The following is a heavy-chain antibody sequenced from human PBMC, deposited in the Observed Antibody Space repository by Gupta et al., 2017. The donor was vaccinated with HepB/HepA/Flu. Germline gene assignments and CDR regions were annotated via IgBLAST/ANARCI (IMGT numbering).Heavy chain of an antibody. V-gene: IGHV3-30*03. Sequence: QVQLMESGGGVVQPGRSLRLSCAASGFTFSSYGMHWVRQAPGKGLEWVAFISYDGSNKYYADSVKGRFTISRDNSKNTLYLQMNSLRAEDTAVYYCMGGYSYGDYWGQGTRVTVSS. CDR2: ISYDGSNK. CDR1: GFTFSSYG. CDR3: MGGYSYGDY. J-gene: IGHJ4*02. D-gene: IGHD5-18*01.